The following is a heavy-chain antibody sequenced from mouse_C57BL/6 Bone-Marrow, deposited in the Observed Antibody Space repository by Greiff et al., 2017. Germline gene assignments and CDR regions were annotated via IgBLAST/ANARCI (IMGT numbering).Heavy chain of an antibody. V-gene: IGHV14-1*01. CDR1: GFNIKDSY. CDR3: TTPFTTVVATRAY. J-gene: IGHJ3*01. CDR2: IDPEDGDT. Sequence: VQLQQSGAELVRPGASVKLSCTASGFNIKDSYMHWVKQRPEQGLEWIGRIDPEDGDTEYAPKFPGKATMTADTSSNTAYLQLSSLTSEDTAVYYCTTPFTTVVATRAYWGQGTLVTVSA. D-gene: IGHD1-1*01.